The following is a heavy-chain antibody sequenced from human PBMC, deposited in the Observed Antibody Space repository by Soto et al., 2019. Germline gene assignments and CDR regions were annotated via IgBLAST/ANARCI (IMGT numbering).Heavy chain of an antibody. CDR2: ISAHNGNT. V-gene: IGHV1-18*01. Sequence: QVHLVQSGAEVKKPGASVKVSCKASGYTFTSYGITWVRQAPGQGLEWMGWISAHNGNTDYAQKLQGRVIVTRDTATSTASMELMSLRSDDTAVYYCARGRYGDYWGQGALVTVSS. D-gene: IGHD1-1*01. J-gene: IGHJ4*02. CDR1: GYTFTSYG. CDR3: ARGRYGDY.